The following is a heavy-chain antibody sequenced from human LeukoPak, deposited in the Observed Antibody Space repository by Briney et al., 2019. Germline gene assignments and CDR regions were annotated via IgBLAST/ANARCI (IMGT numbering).Heavy chain of an antibody. D-gene: IGHD2-15*01. V-gene: IGHV3-11*01. J-gene: IGHJ4*02. Sequence: GGALRLSCAASGFTFSDYYMSWIRQAPGKGLEWVSYIGSSDKTIYYADSVKGRFTISRDNARNSLYLQMNSLRAEDTAVYYCARRKRDCSGGSCYSRFDYWGQGTLVTVSS. CDR3: ARRKRDCSGGSCYSRFDY. CDR2: IGSSDKTI. CDR1: GFTFSDYY.